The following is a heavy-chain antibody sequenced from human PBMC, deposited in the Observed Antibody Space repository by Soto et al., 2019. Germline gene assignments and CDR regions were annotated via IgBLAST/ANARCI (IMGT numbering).Heavy chain of an antibody. D-gene: IGHD3-10*01. J-gene: IGHJ5*02. Sequence: QVQLVQSGAEVRKPGASVRISCKTSAETFNMFHIHWVRQAPGQAPEWMGMITPITGTLLYAARFEGRVTMTGDMSTRTVYMDLISLTSDDTAFFYCARAPPRGWFDTWGQGTLVTVS. V-gene: IGHV1-46*02. CDR1: AETFNMFH. CDR2: ITPITGTL. CDR3: ARAPPRGWFDT.